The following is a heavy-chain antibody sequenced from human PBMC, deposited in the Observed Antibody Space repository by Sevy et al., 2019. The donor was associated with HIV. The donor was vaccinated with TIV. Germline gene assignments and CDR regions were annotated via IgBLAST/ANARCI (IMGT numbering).Heavy chain of an antibody. V-gene: IGHV3-30*18. CDR1: GFTFSKYG. D-gene: IGHD1-26*01. Sequence: GGSLRLSCAASGFTFSKYGMHWVRQAPGKGLAWVAVISYDGGNKYYADSVKGRLTISKDNFKNTLYLQMNSLRAEDTAIYYCAKPGKFSGSYLDAFDIWGQGTMVTVSS. CDR2: ISYDGGNK. CDR3: AKPGKFSGSYLDAFDI. J-gene: IGHJ3*02.